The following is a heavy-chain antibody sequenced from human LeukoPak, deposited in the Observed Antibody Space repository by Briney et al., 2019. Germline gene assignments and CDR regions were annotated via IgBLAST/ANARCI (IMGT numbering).Heavy chain of an antibody. V-gene: IGHV3-30*03. J-gene: IGHJ5*02. Sequence: GGSLRLSCAASGFTFSSYGMHWVRQAPGKGLEWVAVISYDGSNKYYADSVKGRFTISRDNAKNSLYLQMNSLRAEDTAVYYCARQGPSSSWFDPWGQGTLVTVSS. CDR3: ARQGPSSSWFDP. CDR2: ISYDGSNK. D-gene: IGHD6-13*01. CDR1: GFTFSSYG.